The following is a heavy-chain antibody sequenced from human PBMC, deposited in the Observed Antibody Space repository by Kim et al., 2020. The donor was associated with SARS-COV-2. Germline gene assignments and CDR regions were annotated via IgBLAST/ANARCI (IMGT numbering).Heavy chain of an antibody. CDR1: GYTFTGYY. D-gene: IGHD3-22*01. CDR3: ASYHYDSSGGPSDY. Sequence: ASVKVSCKASGYTFTGYYMHWVRQAPGQGLEWMGRINPNSGGTNYAQKFQGRVTMTRDTSISTAYMELSRLRSDDTAVYYCASYHYDSSGGPSDYWGQGTLVTVSS. J-gene: IGHJ4*02. V-gene: IGHV1-2*06. CDR2: INPNSGGT.